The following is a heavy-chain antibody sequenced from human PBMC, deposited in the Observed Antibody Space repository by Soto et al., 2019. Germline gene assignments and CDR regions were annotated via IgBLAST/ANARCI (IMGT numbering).Heavy chain of an antibody. CDR1: GYDFSNYW. CDR3: ARTFGVGSPYYYYGMDV. J-gene: IGHJ6*02. Sequence: VESLKISCKCSGYDFSNYWIGCFLQMPVKVLEWMGIIYPGDSDTRYSPSFQGQVTISADKSISSAYLHWSNLRASDTATYYCARTFGVGSPYYYYGMDVWGQGTTVTVSS. V-gene: IGHV5-51*01. D-gene: IGHD3-3*01. CDR2: IYPGDSDT.